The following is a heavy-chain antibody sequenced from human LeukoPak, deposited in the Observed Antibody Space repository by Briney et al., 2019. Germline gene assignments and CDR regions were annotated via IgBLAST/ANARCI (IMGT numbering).Heavy chain of an antibody. J-gene: IGHJ4*02. V-gene: IGHV1-18*01. D-gene: IGHD3-10*01. CDR2: ISAYNGNT. CDR3: ASGPSLRVIITMVREVPSALDY. Sequence: ASVKVSCKASGYTFTSYGISWVRQAPGQGLEWMGWISAYNGNTNYAQKLQGRVTMTTDTSTSTAYMELRSLRSDDTAVYYCASGPSLRVIITMVREVPSALDYWGQGTLVTVSS. CDR1: GYTFTSYG.